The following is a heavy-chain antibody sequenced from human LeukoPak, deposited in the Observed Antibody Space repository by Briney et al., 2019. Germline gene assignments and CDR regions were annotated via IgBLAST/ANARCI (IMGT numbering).Heavy chain of an antibody. CDR1: GFDFSDYF. CDR3: TRDLRSGRVTYGQDS. Sequence: ASVKVSCKTSGFDFSDYFIHWVRQAPGQGLEWMGWIILKSGATNYAQKFRDRVTVSRDTSTVYLALSSLTSDDTAVYYCTRDLRSGRVTYGQDSWGQGTLVTVSS. CDR2: IILKSGAT. V-gene: IGHV1-2*02. D-gene: IGHD3-10*01. J-gene: IGHJ4*02.